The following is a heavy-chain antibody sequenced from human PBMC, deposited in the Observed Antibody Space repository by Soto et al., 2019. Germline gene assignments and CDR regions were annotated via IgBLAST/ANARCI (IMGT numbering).Heavy chain of an antibody. CDR1: GGSFSNYY. V-gene: IGHV4-34*01. D-gene: IGHD3-22*01. J-gene: IGHJ3*02. Sequence: QVPLQQWGAGLLKPSETLSLTCALYGGSFSNYYWSWIRQPPGKGLEWIGDINHSGSTNYNPSLKCREAISVETSKKQCSLNLRYVTAADTAVYFCARSYDSSGYYHDAFDIWGQGTVVTVSS. CDR3: ARSYDSSGYYHDAFDI. CDR2: INHSGST.